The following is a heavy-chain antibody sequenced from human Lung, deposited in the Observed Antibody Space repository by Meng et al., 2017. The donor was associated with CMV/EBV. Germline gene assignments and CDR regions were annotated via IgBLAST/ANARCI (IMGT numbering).Heavy chain of an antibody. V-gene: IGHV4-34*01. J-gene: IGHJ4*02. CDR3: ARGSTSVTMIVVVFTAASLAYDS. Sequence: GSLRLSCAVYGGSFSGYDWTWIRQSPGKGLEWIGEINHRGSTNYNPSLKSRLTISLDTSKNQFSLKLKSVTAADTAVYYCARGSTSVTMIVVVFTAASLAYDSWGQGTXVTVSS. D-gene: IGHD3-22*01. CDR1: GGSFSGYD. CDR2: INHRGST.